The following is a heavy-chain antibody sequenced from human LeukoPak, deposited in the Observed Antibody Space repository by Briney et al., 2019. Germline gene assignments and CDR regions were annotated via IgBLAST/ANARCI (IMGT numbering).Heavy chain of an antibody. CDR1: GYTFTNYY. D-gene: IGHD1-1*01. Sequence: GASVKVSCKASGYTFTNYYIHWVRQAPGQGLEWMGIINPGSGSTTYAQKFQGRVTMTRDTSTSTVYMDLISLRSEDTAVYYCARDSGFGYLDYWGQGTLVTVSS. CDR3: ARDSGFGYLDY. V-gene: IGHV1-46*01. J-gene: IGHJ4*02. CDR2: INPGSGST.